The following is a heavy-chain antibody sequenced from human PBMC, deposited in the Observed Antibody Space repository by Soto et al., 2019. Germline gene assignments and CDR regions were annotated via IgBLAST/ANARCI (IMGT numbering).Heavy chain of an antibody. CDR2: INWNGGST. CDR3: ARLYSSGWYGPGRY. CDR1: GFTFSDYC. V-gene: IGHV3-20*04. D-gene: IGHD6-13*01. Sequence: PGGSLRLSCATSGFTFSDYCMSWVRQAPGKGLQWVSGINWNGGSTGYADSVKGRFTISRDNAKNSLYLQMNSLRAEDTALYFCARLYSSGWYGPGRYWGQGTLVTVSS. J-gene: IGHJ4*02.